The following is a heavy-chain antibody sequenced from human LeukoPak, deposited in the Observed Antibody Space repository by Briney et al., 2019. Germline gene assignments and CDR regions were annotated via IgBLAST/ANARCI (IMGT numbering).Heavy chain of an antibody. V-gene: IGHV1-69*13. J-gene: IGHJ4*02. Sequence: ASVKVSCKASGGTFSSYAISWVRQAPGQGLEWMGGIIPIFGTANYAQKFQGRVTITADESTSTAYMELSSLRSEDTAVYYCARDKTRITIFGVVIDYWGQGTLVTVSS. CDR3: ARDKTRITIFGVVIDY. D-gene: IGHD3-3*01. CDR2: IIPIFGTA. CDR1: GGTFSSYA.